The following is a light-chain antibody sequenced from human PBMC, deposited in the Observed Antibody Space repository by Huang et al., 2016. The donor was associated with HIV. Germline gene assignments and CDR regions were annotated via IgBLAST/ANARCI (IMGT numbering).Light chain of an antibody. CDR1: QNVSSSY. J-gene: IGKJ2*01. CDR3: QQYGGSPYT. V-gene: IGKV3-20*01. Sequence: EIVLTQSPGTLSLSAGERATLSCRASQNVSSSYLAWYQQKPDQAPSLLIYGASTRATDIPDRFSGNGSGTDFTLTISVLEPEDFAVYFCQQYGGSPYTFGQGTKLEIK. CDR2: GAS.